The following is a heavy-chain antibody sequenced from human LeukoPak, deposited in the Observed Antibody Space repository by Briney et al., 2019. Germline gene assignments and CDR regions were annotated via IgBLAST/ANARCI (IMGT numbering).Heavy chain of an antibody. CDR3: ARYITVGAAYQHFDY. V-gene: IGHV1-46*01. CDR2: INPGSGSA. Sequence: ASVKVSCKASGYTFTSYYIHWVRQAPGQGLEWMGIINPGSGSASYAQKFQGRVTMTRDTSISTAYMELSRLRSDDTAVYYCARYITVGAAYQHFDYWGQGTLVTVSS. J-gene: IGHJ4*02. CDR1: GYTFTSYY. D-gene: IGHD1-26*01.